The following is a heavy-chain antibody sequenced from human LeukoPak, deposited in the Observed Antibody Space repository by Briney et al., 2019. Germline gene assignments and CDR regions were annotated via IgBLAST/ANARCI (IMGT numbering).Heavy chain of an antibody. CDR2: IRYDGTNK. J-gene: IGHJ4*02. CDR3: AKDYSKSNPFDY. D-gene: IGHD4-11*01. Sequence: QPGGSLRLSCAASGFTFSNYGMHWVRQAPGKGLEWVAFIRYDGTNKYYADSVKGRFTISRDNSKKTLYLQMNSLRAEDTAVYYCAKDYSKSNPFDYWGQGTLVTVSS. V-gene: IGHV3-30*02. CDR1: GFTFSNYG.